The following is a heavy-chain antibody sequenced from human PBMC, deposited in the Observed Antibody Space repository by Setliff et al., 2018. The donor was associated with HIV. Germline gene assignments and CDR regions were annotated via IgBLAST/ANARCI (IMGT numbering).Heavy chain of an antibody. Sequence: HPGGSLRLSCVASGFSFSSYWMTWVRQAPGKGLEWVANINEDGSEKYYVDSVRGRYTISRDNAKNSLYLQMNSLRAEDTAVYYCARDKISAWGQGTLVTVSS. D-gene: IGHD3-3*01. CDR3: ARDKISA. CDR1: GFSFSSYW. CDR2: INEDGSEK. J-gene: IGHJ4*02. V-gene: IGHV3-7*03.